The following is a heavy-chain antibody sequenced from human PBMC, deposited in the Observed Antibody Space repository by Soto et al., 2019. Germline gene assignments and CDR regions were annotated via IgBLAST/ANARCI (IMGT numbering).Heavy chain of an antibody. J-gene: IGHJ4*02. D-gene: IGHD3-9*01. CDR3: ARDILYRLDY. CDR1: GGSISSGDYY. Sequence: SETLSLTCTVSGGSISSGDYYWSWIRQPPGKGLEWIGYIYYSGSAYYNPSLKSRVTISVDTSKNQFPLKLSSVTAADTAVYYCARDILYRLDYWGQGILVTVSS. V-gene: IGHV4-30-4*01. CDR2: IYYSGSA.